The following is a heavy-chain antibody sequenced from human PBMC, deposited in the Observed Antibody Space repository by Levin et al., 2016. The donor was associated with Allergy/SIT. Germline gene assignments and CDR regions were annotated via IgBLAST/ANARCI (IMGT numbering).Heavy chain of an antibody. Sequence: SETLSLTCTVSGGSISSSSYYWGWIRQPPGKGLEWIGSIYYSGSTYYNPSLKSRVTISVDTSKNQFSLKLSSVTAADTAVYYCARLDEDYYYYGMDVWGQGTTVTVSS. CDR3: ARLDEDYYYYGMDV. D-gene: IGHD5-24*01. CDR1: GGSISSSSYY. CDR2: IYYSGST. V-gene: IGHV4-39*01. J-gene: IGHJ6*02.